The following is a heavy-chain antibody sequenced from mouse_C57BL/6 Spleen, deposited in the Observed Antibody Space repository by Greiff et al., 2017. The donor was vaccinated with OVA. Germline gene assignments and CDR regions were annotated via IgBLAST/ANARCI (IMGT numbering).Heavy chain of an antibody. Sequence: QVQLQQSGAELVRPGTSVKVSCKASGYAFTNYLIEWVKQRPGQGLEWIGVINPGSGGTNYNEKFKGKATLTADKSSSTAYMQLSSLTSEDSAVYFCARVYDGYSYYFDYWGQGTTLTVSS. V-gene: IGHV1-54*01. CDR1: GYAFTNYL. J-gene: IGHJ2*01. CDR2: INPGSGGT. CDR3: ARVYDGYSYYFDY. D-gene: IGHD2-3*01.